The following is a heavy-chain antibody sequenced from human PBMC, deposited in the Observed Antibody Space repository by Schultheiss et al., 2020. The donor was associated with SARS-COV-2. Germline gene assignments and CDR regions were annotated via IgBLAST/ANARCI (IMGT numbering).Heavy chain of an antibody. J-gene: IGHJ4*02. CDR2: IYYSGST. Sequence: SETLSLTCTVSGGSISSGDYYWSWIRQHPGKGLEWIGSIYYSGSTYYNPSLKSRVTISVDTSKNQFSLKLSSVTAADTAVYYCARVRADSSGWYDYWGQGTLVTVSS. D-gene: IGHD6-19*01. CDR3: ARVRADSSGWYDY. V-gene: IGHV4-39*01. CDR1: GGSISSGDYY.